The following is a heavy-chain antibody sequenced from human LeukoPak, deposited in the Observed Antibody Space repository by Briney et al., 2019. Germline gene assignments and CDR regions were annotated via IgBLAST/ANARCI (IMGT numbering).Heavy chain of an antibody. CDR2: IYYSGST. Sequence: SETLSLTCTVSGGSISSYYWGWIRQPPGKGLEWIGSIYYSGSTYYNPSLKSRVTISVDTSKNQFSLKLSSVTAADTAVYYCARHRGSDWDPFDYWGQGTLVTVSS. J-gene: IGHJ4*02. V-gene: IGHV4-39*01. CDR3: ARHRGSDWDPFDY. D-gene: IGHD2-21*02. CDR1: GGSISSYY.